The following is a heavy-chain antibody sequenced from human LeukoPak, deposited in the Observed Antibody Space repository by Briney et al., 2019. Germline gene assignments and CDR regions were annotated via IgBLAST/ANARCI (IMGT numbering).Heavy chain of an antibody. D-gene: IGHD3-22*01. CDR3: ARDQPYDSSGPPGRPFDY. CDR2: ISSSGSTI. Sequence: GGSLRLSCAASGFTFSDYYMSWIRQAPGKGLEWVSYISSSGSTIYYADSVKGRFTISRDNAKNSLYLQMNSLRAEDTAVYYCARDQPYDSSGPPGRPFDYWGQGTLVTVSS. J-gene: IGHJ4*02. CDR1: GFTFSDYY. V-gene: IGHV3-11*04.